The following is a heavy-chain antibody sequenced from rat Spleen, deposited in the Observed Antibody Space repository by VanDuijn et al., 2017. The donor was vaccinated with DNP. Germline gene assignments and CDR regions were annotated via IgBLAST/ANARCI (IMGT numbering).Heavy chain of an antibody. CDR1: GFTFSNYG. D-gene: IGHD4-3*01. CDR2: ITNSGGST. J-gene: IGHJ2*01. V-gene: IGHV5S13*01. Sequence: EVQLVESGGGLVQPGRSLKLSCAASGFTFSNYGMAWVRQAPTKGLEWVASITNSGGSTKYGDSVKGRFTISRDNAKNTLYLQMNSLRSEDMATYYCARWNSGHFDYWGQGVMVPVSS. CDR3: ARWNSGHFDY.